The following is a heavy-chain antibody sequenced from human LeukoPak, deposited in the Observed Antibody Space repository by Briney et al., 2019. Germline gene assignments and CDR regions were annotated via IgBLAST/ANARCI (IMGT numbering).Heavy chain of an antibody. CDR1: GFTFSSYA. V-gene: IGHV3-23*01. CDR2: ISGSGGST. Sequence: GGSLRVSCAASGFTFSSYAMSWVRQAPGKGLEWVSAISGSGGSTYYADSVKGRFTISRDNSKRTLYLQMSSLRCEDTAVYYCAKDAEGGGYCGYSWFDTWGQGNLVTVSS. D-gene: IGHD5-12*01. CDR3: AKDAEGGGYCGYSWFDT. J-gene: IGHJ5*02.